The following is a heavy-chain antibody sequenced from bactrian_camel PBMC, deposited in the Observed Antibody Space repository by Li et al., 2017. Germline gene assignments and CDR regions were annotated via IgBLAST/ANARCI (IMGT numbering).Heavy chain of an antibody. D-gene: IGHD6*01. CDR3: NACGSWLFGGF. CDR2: IENDGST. V-gene: IGHV3S9*01. J-gene: IGHJ6*01. CDR1: GDTTSSYS. Sequence: HVQLVESGGGSVTSGGSLRLSCVVAGDTTSSYSMGWFRQVSGKEREGVAAIENDGSTYYADSVQGRFTISQDNAKNTVYLQMNSLKPEDTVMYHCNACGSWLFGGFRGQGTQVTVS.